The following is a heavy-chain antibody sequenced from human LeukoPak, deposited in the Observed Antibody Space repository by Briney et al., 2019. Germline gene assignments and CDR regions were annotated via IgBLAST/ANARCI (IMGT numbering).Heavy chain of an antibody. Sequence: PGGSLRLSCAASGCTFSSYAMSWVRQAPGKGLEWVSAISGSGGSTYYADSVKGRFTISRDNSKNTLYLQMNSLRAEDTAVYYCANDGDYDLGYFDYWGQGTLVTVSS. CDR2: ISGSGGST. CDR1: GCTFSSYA. CDR3: ANDGDYDLGYFDY. J-gene: IGHJ4*02. D-gene: IGHD4-17*01. V-gene: IGHV3-23*01.